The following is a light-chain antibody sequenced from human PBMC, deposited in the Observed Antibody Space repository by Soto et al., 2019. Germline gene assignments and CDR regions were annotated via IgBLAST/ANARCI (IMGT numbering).Light chain of an antibody. Sequence: IQLTQSPSSLSASVGDRVTITCRASQGISSYLAWYQQKPGKAPKLLIYAASTLETGVPSRFSGSGSGTDFTFTISSLQPEDIATYYCQQYDSFPRTFGQGTKVDIK. J-gene: IGKJ1*01. CDR2: AAS. CDR1: QGISSY. CDR3: QQYDSFPRT. V-gene: IGKV1-9*01.